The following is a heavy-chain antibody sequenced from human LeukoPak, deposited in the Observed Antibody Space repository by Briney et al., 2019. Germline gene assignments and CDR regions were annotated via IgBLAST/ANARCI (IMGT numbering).Heavy chain of an antibody. J-gene: IGHJ4*02. V-gene: IGHV3-23*01. CDR3: AKGGGNWDYYFDY. CDR2: ISGSGGST. D-gene: IGHD1-7*01. Sequence: GGSLRLSCAASGFTVSSNYMSWVRQAPGKGLEWVSAISGSGGSTYYADSVKGRFTISRDNSKNTLYLQMNSLRAEDTAVYYCAKGGGNWDYYFDYWGQGTLVTVSS. CDR1: GFTVSSNY.